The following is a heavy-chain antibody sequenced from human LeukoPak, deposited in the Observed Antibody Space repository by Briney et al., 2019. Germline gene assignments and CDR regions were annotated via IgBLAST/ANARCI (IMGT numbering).Heavy chain of an antibody. CDR2: ISWNSVSI. Sequence: GGSLRLSCAASGFTFITYAMHWVRQAPGKGLEWVSGISWNSVSIDYADSVKGRFTISRDNAKNSLYLQMNSLRPEDMALYYCAKETIYCSGGSCYHDAFDIWGQGTMVTVSS. D-gene: IGHD2-15*01. CDR1: GFTFITYA. V-gene: IGHV3-9*03. J-gene: IGHJ3*02. CDR3: AKETIYCSGGSCYHDAFDI.